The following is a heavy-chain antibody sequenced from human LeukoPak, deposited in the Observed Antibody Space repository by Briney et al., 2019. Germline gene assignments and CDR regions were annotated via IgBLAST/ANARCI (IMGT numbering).Heavy chain of an antibody. V-gene: IGHV3-23*01. D-gene: IGHD3-10*01. CDR1: GFNFGSYS. Sequence: PGGSLRLSCAASGFNFGSYSMTWVRQAPGKGLEWVSVISADSATTFYADSVKGRFTISRGNAKNTVFLQMSSLRAEDTALYYCARKSASGNYPLDYWGQGTLVTVSS. J-gene: IGHJ4*02. CDR3: ARKSASGNYPLDY. CDR2: ISADSATT.